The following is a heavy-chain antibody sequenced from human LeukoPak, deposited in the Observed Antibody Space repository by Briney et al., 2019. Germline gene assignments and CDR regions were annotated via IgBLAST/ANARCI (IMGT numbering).Heavy chain of an antibody. CDR1: GYSFIRNW. CDR2: IYPGDSDT. V-gene: IGHV5-51*01. D-gene: IGHD2-15*01. J-gene: IGHJ4*02. Sequence: GESLKISCQGSGYSFIRNWIGWVRQMPGKGLEWMAIIYPGDSDTRYSPFFQGQVTISADKSISTAYLQWSSLTASDTAMYYCARLGTSATYFEFWGRGTLVTVSS. CDR3: ARLGTSATYFEF.